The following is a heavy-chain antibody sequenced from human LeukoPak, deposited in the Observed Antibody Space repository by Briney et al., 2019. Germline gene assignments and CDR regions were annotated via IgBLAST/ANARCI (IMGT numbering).Heavy chain of an antibody. Sequence: GGALRLSCAASGFTFNNAWMNWVRQAPGKGLEWVGRIKSKTDGGATDYAAPVKGRFTISRDDSKNTLYLQMYSLKTEDTAVYYCTTAPTDQYDSRSGYRARAIDYRGQGTLVTVSS. D-gene: IGHD3-3*01. CDR2: IKSKTDGGAT. J-gene: IGHJ4*02. V-gene: IGHV3-15*01. CDR3: TTAPTDQYDSRSGYRARAIDY. CDR1: GFTFNNAW.